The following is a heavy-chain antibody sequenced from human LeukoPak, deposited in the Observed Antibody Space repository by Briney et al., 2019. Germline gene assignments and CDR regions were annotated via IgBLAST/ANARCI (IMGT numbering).Heavy chain of an antibody. J-gene: IGHJ5*02. CDR2: ISESSSYI. Sequence: GGSLRLSCAASGFTFGVYSMKWVRQAPGRGRGWVSFISESSSYIFYADSVEGRLTISRNNAKNSLYLQINGLIAEHRAMYYCARNRIPSGRFGEVASWGQGTLVTVSS. CDR1: GFTFGVYS. CDR3: ARNRIPSGRFGEVAS. D-gene: IGHD3-10*01. V-gene: IGHV3-21*01.